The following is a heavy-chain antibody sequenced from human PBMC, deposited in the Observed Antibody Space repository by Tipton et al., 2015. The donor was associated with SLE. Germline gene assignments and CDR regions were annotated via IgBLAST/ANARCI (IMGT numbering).Heavy chain of an antibody. CDR1: GFSLSIGYY. V-gene: IGHV4-38-2*01. Sequence: TLSLTCAVSGFSLSIGYYLGWIRQPPGKGLEGVGSTLHPGTTYYNPPLKSRLSISIDTSKNQFSLTLSSVTAADTAVYYCARSQSTTYWYFDLWSRGTLVTVSS. D-gene: IGHD2/OR15-2a*01. CDR3: ARSQSTTYWYFDL. CDR2: TLHPGTT. J-gene: IGHJ2*01.